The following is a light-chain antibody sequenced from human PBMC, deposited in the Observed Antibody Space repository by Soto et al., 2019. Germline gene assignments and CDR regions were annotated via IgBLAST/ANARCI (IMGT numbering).Light chain of an antibody. Sequence: EIVLTQSPATLSVSPGERATLSCRASQSVSSNLAWSQQKPGQAPRLVIYGASTRATGIPARFSGSGSGTEFTLTISSLQSEDFAVYYCQHYNKLPLTFGGGAKVEIK. CDR2: GAS. CDR1: QSVSSN. J-gene: IGKJ4*01. CDR3: QHYNKLPLT. V-gene: IGKV3-15*01.